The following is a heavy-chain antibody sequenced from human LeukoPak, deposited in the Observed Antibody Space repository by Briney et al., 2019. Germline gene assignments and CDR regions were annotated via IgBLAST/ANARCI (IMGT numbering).Heavy chain of an antibody. D-gene: IGHD3-3*02. CDR3: AKEGAASWDVDV. J-gene: IGHJ6*04. V-gene: IGHV3-30*02. CDR1: GFIFIGYG. CDR2: IRPDGHNK. Sequence: GGSLRLSCAASGFIFIGYGMHWVRQAPGKGPEWVAFIRPDGHNKYYADSVKGRFMISRDNSKNTVDLQMNSLRGDDTAMYYCAKEGAASWDVDVWGKGTTVAVSS.